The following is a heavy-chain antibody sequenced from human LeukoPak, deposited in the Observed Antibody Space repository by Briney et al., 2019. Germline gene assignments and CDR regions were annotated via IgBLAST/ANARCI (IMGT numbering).Heavy chain of an antibody. CDR3: ARGRSYGSGTYPYYYYDMDV. V-gene: IGHV3-30*04. CDR1: GFTFSTYI. D-gene: IGHD3-10*01. J-gene: IGHJ6*02. Sequence: GRSLRLSCAASGFTFSTYIMHWVRQAPGKGLEWVAVISHGGGNTLYADSLKGRFTISRDNPKNTLHLQMNSLRVEDMAVYYCARGRSYGSGTYPYYYYDMDVWGQGSTATVSS. CDR2: ISHGGGNT.